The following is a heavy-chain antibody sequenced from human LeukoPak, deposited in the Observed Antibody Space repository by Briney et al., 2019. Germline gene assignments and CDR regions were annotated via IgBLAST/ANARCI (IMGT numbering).Heavy chain of an antibody. J-gene: IGHJ4*02. CDR1: GLPVSSNY. V-gene: IGHV3-53*01. CDR3: ARYYYDSRGYPYYFDY. D-gene: IGHD3-22*01. Sequence: GGSLRLSCAASGLPVSSNYMSWVRQAPGKGLEWVSVLYSGGSTYYADSVKGRFTISRDNSKNPVYLQMNSLRAEDTAVYYCARYYYDSRGYPYYFDYWGQGTLVTVSS. CDR2: LYSGGST.